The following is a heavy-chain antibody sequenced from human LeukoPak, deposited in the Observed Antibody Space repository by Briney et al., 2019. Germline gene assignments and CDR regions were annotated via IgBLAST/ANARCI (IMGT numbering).Heavy chain of an antibody. CDR2: IYYSGST. J-gene: IGHJ5*02. Sequence: SETLSLTCTVSGGSISSYYWGWIRQPPGKGLEWIGSIYYSGSTNYNPSLKSRVTISVDTSKNQFSLKLSSVTAADTAVYYCARGPYYGSGSYYRPNWFDPWGQGTLVTVSS. CDR3: ARGPYYGSGSYYRPNWFDP. V-gene: IGHV4-39*07. CDR1: GGSISSYY. D-gene: IGHD3-10*01.